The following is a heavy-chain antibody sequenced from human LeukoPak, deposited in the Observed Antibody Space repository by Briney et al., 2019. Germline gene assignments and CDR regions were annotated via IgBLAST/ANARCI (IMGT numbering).Heavy chain of an antibody. CDR1: GYSFTAYW. J-gene: IGHJ4*02. Sequence: GESLKISCKVSGYSFTAYWIGWVRPMPGMGLEWVAITYPGDSNTVYSPSFQGQVTICADTSISTAYLQWNSLRASDTAMYFCVRHPQRSGWSHFDYWGQGTLVTVSP. CDR3: VRHPQRSGWSHFDY. CDR2: TYPGDSNT. D-gene: IGHD6-19*01. V-gene: IGHV5-51*01.